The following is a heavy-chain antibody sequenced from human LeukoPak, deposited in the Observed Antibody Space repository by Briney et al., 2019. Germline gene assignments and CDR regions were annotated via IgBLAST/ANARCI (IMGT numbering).Heavy chain of an antibody. CDR3: ARDRHSTSWLVEY. Sequence: GGSLRLSCAAPGFTFSSYAMTWVRQAPGKGLEWVSLISGSGGSTYYADSVKGRFTISRDNSKNTLYPQMNSLRVEDMAVYYCARDRHSTSWLVEYWGQGTLVTVSS. V-gene: IGHV3-23*01. CDR1: GFTFSSYA. D-gene: IGHD6-13*01. J-gene: IGHJ4*02. CDR2: ISGSGGST.